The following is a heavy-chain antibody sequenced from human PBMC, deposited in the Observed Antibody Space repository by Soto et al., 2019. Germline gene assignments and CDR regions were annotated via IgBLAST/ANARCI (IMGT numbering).Heavy chain of an antibody. CDR1: GFTFSSYA. D-gene: IGHD6-6*01. J-gene: IGHJ4*02. CDR2: VGGSGTST. V-gene: IGHV3-23*01. CDR3: AHHQRTTARQLGYFDY. Sequence: EVQLLESGGGLVQPGGSLRLSCAASGFTFSSYAMSWVRQAPGKGLEWVSAVGGSGTSTYYADSVKGRFTISRDNSKNTLYLEMNSLRAEDTAVYYCAHHQRTTARQLGYFDYSGQGTLVTVSS.